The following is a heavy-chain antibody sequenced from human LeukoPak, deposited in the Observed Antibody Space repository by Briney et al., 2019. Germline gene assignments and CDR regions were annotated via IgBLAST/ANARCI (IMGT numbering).Heavy chain of an antibody. CDR3: ARVKVEMATRNNWFDP. V-gene: IGHV4-34*01. J-gene: IGHJ5*02. Sequence: PSETLSLTCAVYGGSSSGYYWSWIRQPPGKGLEWIGEINHSGNTNYNPSLKSRVTISVDTSKNQFSLKLSSVTAADTAVYYCARVKVEMATRNNWFDPWGQGTLVTVSS. CDR1: GGSSSGYY. CDR2: INHSGNT. D-gene: IGHD5-24*01.